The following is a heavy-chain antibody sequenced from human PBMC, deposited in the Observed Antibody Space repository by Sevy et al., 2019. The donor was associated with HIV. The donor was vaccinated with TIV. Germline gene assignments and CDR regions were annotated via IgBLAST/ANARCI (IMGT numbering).Heavy chain of an antibody. J-gene: IGHJ3*02. CDR3: ARVRRYCSGGSCYFDDAFDI. CDR1: GFTFSSYA. D-gene: IGHD2-15*01. V-gene: IGHV3-13*01. Sequence: GGSLRLSCAASGFTFSSYAMHWVRQATGKGLEWVSGIGTAGDTYYPGSVKGRFTISRENAKNSLYLQMNSLRAGDTAVYYCARVRRYCSGGSCYFDDAFDIWGQGTMVTVSS. CDR2: IGTAGDT.